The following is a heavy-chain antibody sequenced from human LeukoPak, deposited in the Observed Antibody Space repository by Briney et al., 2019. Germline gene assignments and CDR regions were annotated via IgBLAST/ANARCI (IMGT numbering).Heavy chain of an antibody. J-gene: IGHJ5*02. CDR2: ISGSADTR. V-gene: IGHV3-23*01. D-gene: IGHD6-6*01. CDR1: GFTFSSQA. Sequence: GGSLRLSRAASGFTFSSQAMSWVRQAPGKGLEWVSGISGSADTRYYADSVRGRFTISRDNSKNTLYLQMNSLRAEDTAVYYCAKDYPPSLVRFAWGQGTLVTVSS. CDR3: AKDYPPSLVRFA.